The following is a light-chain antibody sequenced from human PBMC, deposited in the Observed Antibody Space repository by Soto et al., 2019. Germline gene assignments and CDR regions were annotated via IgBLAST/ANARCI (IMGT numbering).Light chain of an antibody. CDR1: QSISSW. J-gene: IGKJ1*01. Sequence: DMQMTQSPSTLSASVGDRVTITCRASQSISSWLAWYQQKPGKAPKLLIYDASSLESGVPSRFSGSGSGTEFTLTISSLQPDDFVTYYCQQYNSYSSTFGQGTKVEIK. CDR3: QQYNSYSST. CDR2: DAS. V-gene: IGKV1-5*01.